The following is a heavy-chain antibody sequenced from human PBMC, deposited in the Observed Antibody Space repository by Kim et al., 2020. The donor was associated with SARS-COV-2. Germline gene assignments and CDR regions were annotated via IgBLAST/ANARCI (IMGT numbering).Heavy chain of an antibody. V-gene: IGHV3-15*01. CDR3: TTGREDYYYYYGMDV. D-gene: IGHD1-26*01. Sequence: ATVKGRFTISRDDSKNTLYLQMNSLKTEDTAVYYCTTGREDYYYYYGMDVWGQGTTVTVSS. J-gene: IGHJ6*02.